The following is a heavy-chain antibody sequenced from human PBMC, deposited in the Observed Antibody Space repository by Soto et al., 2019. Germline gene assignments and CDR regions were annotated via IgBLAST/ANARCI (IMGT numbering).Heavy chain of an antibody. CDR2: ISPSSSFL. CDR3: ARVGTDYGSGSPYYSDS. D-gene: IGHD3-10*01. V-gene: IGHV3-21*06. J-gene: IGHJ4*02. CDR1: GFSFRSYY. Sequence: GGSLRLSCAASGFSFRSYYLNWVRQAPGRGLEWVSSISPSSSFLSYADSVKGRFTISRDNAKSSVHLQMNSLRAEDTAVYFCARVGTDYGSGSPYYSDSWGQGTLVTVSS.